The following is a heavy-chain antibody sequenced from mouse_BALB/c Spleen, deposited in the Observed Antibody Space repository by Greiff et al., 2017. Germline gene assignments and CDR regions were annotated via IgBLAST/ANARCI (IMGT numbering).Heavy chain of an antibody. CDR3: ARVYYGYDGSYAMDY. CDR2: ISSGGST. Sequence: EVQLVESGGGLVKPGGSLKLSCAASGFTFSSYAMSWVRQTPEKRLEWVASISSGGSTYYPDSVKGRFTISRDNARNILYLQMSSLRSEDTAMYYCARVYYGYDGSYAMDYWGQGTSVTVSS. CDR1: GFTFSSYA. D-gene: IGHD2-2*01. V-gene: IGHV5-6-5*01. J-gene: IGHJ4*01.